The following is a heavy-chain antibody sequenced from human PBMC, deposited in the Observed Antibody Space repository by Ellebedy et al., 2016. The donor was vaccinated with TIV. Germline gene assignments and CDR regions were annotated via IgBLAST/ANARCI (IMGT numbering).Heavy chain of an antibody. CDR2: IHYSGST. Sequence: MPSETLSLTCSVSGRSINSGDYYWTWIRQPPGKGLEWIGNIHYSGSTKYNPSLRSRVTISVDMSKNQFSLKLSSVTAADTAVYYCARDLAGIGQSYYYYYGMDVWGQGTTVTVSS. V-gene: IGHV4-30-4*01. CDR3: ARDLAGIGQSYYYYYGMDV. CDR1: GRSINSGDYY. D-gene: IGHD3-10*01. J-gene: IGHJ6*02.